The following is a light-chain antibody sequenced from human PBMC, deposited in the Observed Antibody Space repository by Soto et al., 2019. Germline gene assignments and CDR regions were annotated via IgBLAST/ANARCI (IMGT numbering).Light chain of an antibody. Sequence: QSALTQPASVSGSPGQSITISCTGSSSDVGGYNYVSWYQQHPGKAPKFIIYEVSNRPSGVSSRFSGSKSGNTASLTISGLQAEDEADYYCSSYSSSGTLVLFGGGTKVTVL. V-gene: IGLV2-14*01. CDR2: EVS. J-gene: IGLJ2*01. CDR3: SSYSSSGTLVL. CDR1: SSDVGGYNY.